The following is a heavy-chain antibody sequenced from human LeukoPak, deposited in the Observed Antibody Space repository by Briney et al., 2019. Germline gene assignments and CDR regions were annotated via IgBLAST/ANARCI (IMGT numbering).Heavy chain of an antibody. V-gene: IGHV4-30-2*01. J-gene: IGHJ4*02. CDR2: IYHSGST. CDR1: GGSISSGGYY. D-gene: IGHD2-2*01. Sequence: SETLSLTCTVSGGSISSGGYYWSWIRQPPGKGLEWIGYIYHSGSTYYNPSLKSRVTISVDRSKNQFSLKLSSVTAADTAVYYCARDRGACSSTSCSGDGWGQGTLVTVSS. CDR3: ARDRGACSSTSCSGDG.